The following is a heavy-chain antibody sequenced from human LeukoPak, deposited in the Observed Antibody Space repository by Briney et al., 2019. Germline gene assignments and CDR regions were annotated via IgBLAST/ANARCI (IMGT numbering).Heavy chain of an antibody. V-gene: IGHV3-49*04. CDR3: AKDRMSNSWYGTHFDS. D-gene: IGHD6-13*01. J-gene: IGHJ4*02. Sequence: PGGTLRLSCAASGFIFSNYGMTWVRQAPGKGLEWVGFIRRKPYGGTTEYAASVKGRFTISRDDSKSIAYLQMNSLKTEDTAVYYCAKDRMSNSWYGTHFDSWGQGTLVTVSS. CDR2: IRRKPYGGTT. CDR1: GFIFSNYG.